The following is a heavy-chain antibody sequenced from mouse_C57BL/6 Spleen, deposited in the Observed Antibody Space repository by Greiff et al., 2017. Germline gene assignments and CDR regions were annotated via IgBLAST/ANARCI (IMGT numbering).Heavy chain of an antibody. CDR1: GYTFTDYY. D-gene: IGHD2-4*01. J-gene: IGHJ3*01. CDR3: ARGGRFYDYDEAWFAY. Sequence: EVQLQQSGPELVKPGASVKISCKASGYTFTDYYMNWVKQSHGKSLEWIGDINPNNGGTSYNQKFKGKATLTVDKSSSTAYMELRSLTSEDSAVYYCARGGRFYDYDEAWFAYWGQGTLVTVSA. V-gene: IGHV1-26*01. CDR2: INPNNGGT.